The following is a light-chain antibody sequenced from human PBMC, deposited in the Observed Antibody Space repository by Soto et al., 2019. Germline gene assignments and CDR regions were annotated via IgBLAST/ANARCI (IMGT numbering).Light chain of an antibody. V-gene: IGLV1-44*01. CDR1: RSNIGSTT. CDR3: AAWDDSLKGYV. J-gene: IGLJ1*01. Sequence: VLTQPPSASGTPGQRVTISCSGSRSNIGSTTVHWYQHLPGTAPKLLIHNDNQWPSGVPDRFSGSKSGTSASLAISGLQSQDEADYYCAAWDDSLKGYVFGTGTKGTVL. CDR2: NDN.